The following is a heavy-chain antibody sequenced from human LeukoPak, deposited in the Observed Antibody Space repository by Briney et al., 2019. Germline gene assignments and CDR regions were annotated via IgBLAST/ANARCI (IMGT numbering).Heavy chain of an antibody. CDR3: IRVPY. J-gene: IGHJ4*02. CDR2: ISSDGSKT. Sequence: GGSLRLSCAVSGFTFNKYYMHWVRPAPGKGLVWVSRISSDGSKTNSADSVKGRFTISRDNAKNTLYLQMNSLRAEDTAVYYCIRVPYWGGGGLVTVSS. CDR1: GFTFNKYY. V-gene: IGHV3-74*01.